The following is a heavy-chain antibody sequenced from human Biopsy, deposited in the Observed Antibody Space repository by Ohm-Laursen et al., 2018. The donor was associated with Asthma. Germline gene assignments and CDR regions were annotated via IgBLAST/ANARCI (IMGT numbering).Heavy chain of an antibody. CDR2: ISGNSGIT. CDR1: GFTFRAHA. D-gene: IGHD6-13*01. J-gene: IGHJ4*02. CDR3: AKDRSGTWYGFDY. Sequence: GSLRLSCAASGFTFRAHAMSWVRQAPGKGLERVSTISGNSGITYYADSVKGRFTISRDNSQNTLYLHMDSLSAEDTAVYYCAKDRSGTWYGFDYWGQGTLVTVSS. V-gene: IGHV3-23*01.